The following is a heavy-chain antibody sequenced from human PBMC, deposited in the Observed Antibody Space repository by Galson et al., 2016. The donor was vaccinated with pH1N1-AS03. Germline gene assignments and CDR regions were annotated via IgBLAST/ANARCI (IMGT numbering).Heavy chain of an antibody. J-gene: IGHJ3*02. CDR2: IDPSDSYI. CDR3: ATGYYYSVLYGDAFDT. CDR1: GYPFTSYW. Sequence: QSGAEVKKPGESLRISCKGSGYPFTSYWINWVRQMPGKGLEWIGRIDPSDSYINYSPAFEGRVTISSDKSTTTAYLQWNDLKSADTAVYFGATGYYYSVLYGDAFDTWGQGTRVTVSS. D-gene: IGHD3-10*01. V-gene: IGHV5-10-1*01.